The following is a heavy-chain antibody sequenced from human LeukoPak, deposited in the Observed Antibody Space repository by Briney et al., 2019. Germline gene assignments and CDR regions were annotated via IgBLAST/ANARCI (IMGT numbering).Heavy chain of an antibody. V-gene: IGHV4-59*08. CDR3: ARYIAAAGTIFDY. Sequence: SETLSLTCTVSGGSISSYYWSWIRQPPAKGLEWIGYIYYSGSTNYNPSLKSRVTISVDTSKDQFSLKLSSVTAADTAVYYCARYIAAAGTIFDYWGRGTLVTVSS. CDR2: IYYSGST. J-gene: IGHJ4*02. D-gene: IGHD6-13*01. CDR1: GGSISSYY.